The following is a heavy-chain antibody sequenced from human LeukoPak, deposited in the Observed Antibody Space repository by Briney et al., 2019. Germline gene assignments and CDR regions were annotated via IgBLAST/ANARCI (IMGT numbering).Heavy chain of an antibody. CDR2: IYSGGST. CDR1: GLTVSSNH. V-gene: IGHV3-53*01. J-gene: IGHJ4*02. D-gene: IGHD1-1*01. CDR3: ARGPAGYN. Sequence: PGGSLRLSCAAFGLTVSSNHMSWVRQAPEKGLEWVSVIYSGGSTDYADSVKGRFTISRDNLKNTLYLQMNSLRAEDTAVYYCARGPAGYNWGQGTLVTFSS.